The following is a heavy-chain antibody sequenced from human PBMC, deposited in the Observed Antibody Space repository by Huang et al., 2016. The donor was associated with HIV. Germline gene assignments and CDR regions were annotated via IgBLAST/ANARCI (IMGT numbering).Heavy chain of an antibody. V-gene: IGHV1-2*02. CDR3: ARAPPDH. Sequence: QVQMVQSGAEVKKPGASVKVSCKTSGYDFTGYFLHWVRQAPGQGLEWMGWINPNSDVAVYAQKFRGRVTMTTDKAVTTAYMELNVRTSDDTAMYYCARAPPDHWGQGTLVTVSS. CDR2: INPNSDVA. J-gene: IGHJ5*02. CDR1: GYDFTGYF.